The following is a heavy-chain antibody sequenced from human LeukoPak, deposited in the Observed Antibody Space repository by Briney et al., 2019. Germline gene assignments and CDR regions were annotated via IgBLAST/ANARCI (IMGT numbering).Heavy chain of an antibody. CDR3: ARVPVYSSSWYWEYYYYMDV. V-gene: IGHV1-18*01. J-gene: IGHJ6*03. D-gene: IGHD6-13*01. CDR2: INPNSGGT. CDR1: GYNFISYA. Sequence: GASVKVSCNASGYNFISYAIHWVRQAPGQRLEWMGWINPNSGGTNYAQKLQGRVTMTTDTSTSTAYMELRSLRSDDTAVYYCARVPVYSSSWYWEYYYYMDVWGKGTTVTVSS.